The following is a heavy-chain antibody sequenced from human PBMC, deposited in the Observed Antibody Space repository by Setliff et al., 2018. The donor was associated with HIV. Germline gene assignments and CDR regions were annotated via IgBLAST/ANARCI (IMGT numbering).Heavy chain of an antibody. J-gene: IGHJ5*02. CDR2: IYYSGNT. Sequence: SETLSLTCTVSGAYISSYYWSWIRQPPGKGLEWIGDIYYSGNTHFNPSLKSRVTISLDTSKNQVFLKPTSVTAADTAVYYCARDLGRITLSGVNEGWFDPWGQGTLVTVSS. CDR1: GAYISSYY. CDR3: ARDLGRITLSGVNEGWFDP. V-gene: IGHV4-59*01. D-gene: IGHD3-3*01.